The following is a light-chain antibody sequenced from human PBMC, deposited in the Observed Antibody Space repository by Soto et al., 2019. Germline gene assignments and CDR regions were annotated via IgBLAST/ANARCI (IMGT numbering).Light chain of an antibody. CDR1: QGISSY. V-gene: IGKV1-9*01. J-gene: IGKJ2*01. CDR2: AAS. CDR3: QQLSSYPYT. Sequence: DVQLTQSPSFLSASVGDRVTITCRASQGISSYLAWYQQKPGKAPNLLIYAASTLQSGVPSRFSGSGSGTEFTLTISSLQPEDFATYCCQQLSSYPYTFGQGTFLEIK.